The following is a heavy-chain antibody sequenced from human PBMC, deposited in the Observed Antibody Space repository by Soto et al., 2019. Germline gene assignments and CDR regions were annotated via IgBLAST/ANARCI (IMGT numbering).Heavy chain of an antibody. CDR1: GGTFSSYA. Sequence: QVQLVQYGAEVKKPGSSVKVSCKASGGTFSSYAISWVRQSPGQGLEWMGGIIPIFGTANYAQKFQGRVTITADESTSTAYMELSSLRSEGTAVYYCERGGLDYGDLYWYFDLWGRGTLVTVSS. CDR3: ERGGLDYGDLYWYFDL. V-gene: IGHV1-69*01. D-gene: IGHD4-17*01. J-gene: IGHJ2*01. CDR2: IIPIFGTA.